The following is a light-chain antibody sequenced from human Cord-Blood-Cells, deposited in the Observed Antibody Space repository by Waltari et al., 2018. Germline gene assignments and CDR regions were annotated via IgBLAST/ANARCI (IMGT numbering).Light chain of an antibody. J-gene: IGKJ4*01. Sequence: DIQMTQSPSSLSASVGDRVTITCRASQSISSYLNWYQQKPGKAPKLLVYAASSLQSGVPSRFSGSGSGTDFTLTISSLQPEDFATYYCQQKYSTPRTFGGGTKVEIK. CDR2: AAS. V-gene: IGKV1-39*01. CDR1: QSISSY. CDR3: QQKYSTPRT.